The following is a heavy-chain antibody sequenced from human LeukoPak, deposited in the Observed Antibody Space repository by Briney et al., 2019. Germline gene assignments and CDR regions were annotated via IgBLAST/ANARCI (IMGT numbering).Heavy chain of an antibody. D-gene: IGHD1/OR15-1a*01. V-gene: IGHV4-59*08. Sequence: SETLSLTCTVSGXSISTYYWSWIRQPPGKGLEWIGYIPYSGSTNYNPSLKSRVTISLDTSKNQFALKLSSVTAADTAVYYCARSIIGTRSKFDYWGQGTLVTVSS. J-gene: IGHJ4*02. CDR3: ARSIIGTRSKFDY. CDR1: GXSISTYY. CDR2: IPYSGST.